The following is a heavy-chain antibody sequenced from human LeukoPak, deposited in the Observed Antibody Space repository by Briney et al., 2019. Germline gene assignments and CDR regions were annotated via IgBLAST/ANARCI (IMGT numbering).Heavy chain of an antibody. CDR2: ISYDGSNK. D-gene: IGHD3-10*01. CDR1: GFTFSSYA. CDR3: ARTELWFEDPIPPDY. Sequence: PGGSLRLSCAASGFTFSSYAMHWVRQAPGKGLEWVAVISYDGSNKYYADSVKGRFTISRDNSKSTLYLQMNSLRAEDTAVYYCARTELWFEDPIPPDYWGQGTLVTVSS. V-gene: IGHV3-30*04. J-gene: IGHJ4*02.